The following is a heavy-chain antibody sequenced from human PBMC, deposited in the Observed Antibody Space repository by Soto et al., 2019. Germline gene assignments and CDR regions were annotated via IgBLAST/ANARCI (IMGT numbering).Heavy chain of an antibody. CDR1: GNSVSSKSAA. J-gene: IGHJ3*01. D-gene: IGHD6-19*01. V-gene: IGHV6-1*01. Sequence: PSQTRRLTCAISGNSVSSKSAASHWIRQSPSRGLEWLGRTYYRSKWNNDYAISVKSRITINPDTSRNQFSLQLNSVTPEDTAVYYCARDVDPVAGSLGDAFDVWGQGTMVTVS. CDR2: TYYRSKWNN. CDR3: ARDVDPVAGSLGDAFDV.